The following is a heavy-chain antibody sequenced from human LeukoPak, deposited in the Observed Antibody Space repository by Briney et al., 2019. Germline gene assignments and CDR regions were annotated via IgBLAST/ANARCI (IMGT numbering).Heavy chain of an antibody. CDR3: ARGVLVYGRDV. CDR2: IHYSGST. CDR1: GGSISSYY. J-gene: IGHJ6*04. D-gene: IGHD2-8*02. Sequence: SETLSLTCTVSGGSISSYYWSWIRQPPGKGLEWIGYIHYSGSTNYNPSLKSRVTISVDTSKNQFSLKLSSVTAADTAVYYCARGVLVYGRDVWGKGTTVTVSS. V-gene: IGHV4-59*08.